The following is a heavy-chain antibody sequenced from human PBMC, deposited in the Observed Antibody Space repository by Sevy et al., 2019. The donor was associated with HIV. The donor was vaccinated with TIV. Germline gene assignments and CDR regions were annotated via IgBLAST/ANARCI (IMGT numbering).Heavy chain of an antibody. V-gene: IGHV3-48*01. CDR3: ARGTYYYGSGTRVDYYYYGMDV. J-gene: IGHJ6*02. CDR1: GFTFSSYS. D-gene: IGHD3-10*01. CDR2: ISSSSTI. Sequence: GGSLRLSCAASGFTFSSYSMNWVRQAPGKGLEWVSYISSSSTIYYADSVKGRFTISRDNAKNSLYLQMNSLRAEDTAVYYCARGTYYYGSGTRVDYYYYGMDVWGQGTTVTVSS.